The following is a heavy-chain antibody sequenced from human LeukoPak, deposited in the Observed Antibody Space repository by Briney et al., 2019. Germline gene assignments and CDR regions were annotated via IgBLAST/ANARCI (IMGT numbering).Heavy chain of an antibody. D-gene: IGHD4-23*01. CDR3: AREWMLIGNLGYAFDI. CDR1: GYTFTSYY. V-gene: IGHV1-46*01. CDR2: INPSGGST. J-gene: IGHJ3*02. Sequence: GASVKVSCKASGYTFTSYYMHWVRQAPGQGLEWMGVINPSGGSTRYAPKFQGRVAMTRDTSTSTVYMELSSLRSEDTAMYYCAREWMLIGNLGYAFDIWGQGTMVTVSS.